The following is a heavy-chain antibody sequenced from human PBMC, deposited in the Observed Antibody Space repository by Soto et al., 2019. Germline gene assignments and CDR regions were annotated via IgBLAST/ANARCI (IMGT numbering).Heavy chain of an antibody. CDR3: ARGVATIGP. Sequence: QVQLQESGPRLVKPSETLSLTCTVSGDSISSYYWSWLRQPPGKGLEWIGYIYYSGSTNYTPSLKSRVTISVDTHKNQFSLKLTSVTAADTAVYYCARGVATIGPWGQGTLVTVSS. CDR2: IYYSGST. CDR1: GDSISSYY. J-gene: IGHJ5*02. D-gene: IGHD5-12*01. V-gene: IGHV4-59*01.